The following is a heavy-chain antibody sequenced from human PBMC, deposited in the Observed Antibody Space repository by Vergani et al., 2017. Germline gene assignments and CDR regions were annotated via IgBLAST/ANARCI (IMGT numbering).Heavy chain of an antibody. CDR1: GYTFTSYY. CDR2: INTDTGNP. Sequence: QVQLVQSGAEVKKPGASVKVSCKASGYTFTSYYMHWVRQAPGQGLEWMGWINTDTGNPTYAQGFTGRFVFSLDTSVSTAYLQISGLKADDTAVYYCARAVRRVWDYYGLDVWGQGTTVTVSS. D-gene: IGHD1-1*01. CDR3: ARAVRRVWDYYGLDV. V-gene: IGHV7-4-1*02. J-gene: IGHJ6*02.